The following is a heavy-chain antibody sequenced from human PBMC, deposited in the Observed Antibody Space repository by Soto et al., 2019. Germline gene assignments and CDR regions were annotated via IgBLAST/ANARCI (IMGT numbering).Heavy chain of an antibody. CDR3: ARDHNWGLDF. CDR2: IRGSSTTI. Sequence: GGSLRLSCAASGFTFSSYSLNWVRQAPGKGLEWISHIRGSSTTIYYADSVKGRFTISGDNAKNSLYLQMNSLRDEDTAVYYCARDHNWGLDFWGQGTLVTVSS. J-gene: IGHJ4*02. V-gene: IGHV3-48*02. D-gene: IGHD1-1*01. CDR1: GFTFSSYS.